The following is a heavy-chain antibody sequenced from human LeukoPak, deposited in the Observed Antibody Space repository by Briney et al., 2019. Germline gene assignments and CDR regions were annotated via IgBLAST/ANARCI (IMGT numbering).Heavy chain of an antibody. Sequence: PGRSLRLSCAASGFTFSSYGMHWVRQAPGEGLEWVAVIWYDGSNKYYADSVKGRFTISRDNSKNTLYLQMNSLRAEDTAVYYCAKPGDDYGDSGYFDYGGQGTLVTVSS. V-gene: IGHV3-33*06. CDR1: GFTFSSYG. D-gene: IGHD4-17*01. CDR3: AKPGDDYGDSGYFDY. CDR2: IWYDGSNK. J-gene: IGHJ4*02.